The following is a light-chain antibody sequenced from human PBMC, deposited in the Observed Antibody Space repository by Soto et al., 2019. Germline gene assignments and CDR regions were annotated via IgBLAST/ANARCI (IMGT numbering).Light chain of an antibody. CDR3: VSYTSSRAYV. Sequence: QSVLTQPASVSGSDGQSITISCTGTSSDIGGYNYVSWYQQYPGKAPKVMIYEVSNRPSGVSNRFSGSKSGNTASLTISGLQGDDEADYYCVSYTSSRAYVFGIGTKV. CDR2: EVS. J-gene: IGLJ1*01. CDR1: SSDIGGYNY. V-gene: IGLV2-14*01.